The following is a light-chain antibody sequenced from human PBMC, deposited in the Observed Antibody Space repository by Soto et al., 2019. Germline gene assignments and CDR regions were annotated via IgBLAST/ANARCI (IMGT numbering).Light chain of an antibody. J-gene: IGKJ2*01. CDR3: QQYNNWPPMYT. V-gene: IGKV3-15*01. Sequence: EIVMTQSPATLSVSPGERATLSCRASQSVSNLLAWYQQKPGQAPRLLIYGASTRATGIPARFSGSGSGTEFTLTISSLQSEDFALYYCQQYNNWPPMYTFGQGTKLEIK. CDR1: QSVSNL. CDR2: GAS.